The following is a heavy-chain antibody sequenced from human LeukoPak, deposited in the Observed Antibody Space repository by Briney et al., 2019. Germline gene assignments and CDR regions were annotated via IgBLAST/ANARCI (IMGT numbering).Heavy chain of an antibody. CDR2: ISSSGSNK. D-gene: IGHD4-11*01. Sequence: GGSLRLSCAASGFTFSTYGMNWVRQAPGKGLEWVSYISSSGSNKYYADSVKGRFTISRDNAKNSLYLQMNSLRAEDTAVYYCARGVPKTSYYYYYMDVWGKGTTVTVSS. J-gene: IGHJ6*03. CDR3: ARGVPKTSYYYYYMDV. CDR1: GFTFSTYG. V-gene: IGHV3-48*04.